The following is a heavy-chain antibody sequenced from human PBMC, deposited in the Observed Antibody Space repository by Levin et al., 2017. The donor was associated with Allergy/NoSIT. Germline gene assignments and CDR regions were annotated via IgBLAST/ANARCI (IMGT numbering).Heavy chain of an antibody. Sequence: ASVKVSCKASGYTFTGYYMHWVRQAPGQGLEWMGWINPNSGGTNYAQKFQGRVTMTRDTSISTAYMELSRLRSDDTAVYYCARARRVVAAAGTFRYYYYGMDVWGQGTTVTVSS. CDR3: ARARRVVAAAGTFRYYYYGMDV. CDR2: INPNSGGT. V-gene: IGHV1-2*02. J-gene: IGHJ6*02. D-gene: IGHD6-13*01. CDR1: GYTFTGYY.